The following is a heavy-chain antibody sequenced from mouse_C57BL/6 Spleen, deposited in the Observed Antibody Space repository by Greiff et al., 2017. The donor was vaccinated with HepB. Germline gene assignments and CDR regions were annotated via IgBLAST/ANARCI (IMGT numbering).Heavy chain of an antibody. V-gene: IGHV1-50*01. CDR3: ARKGGNPYYFDY. CDR1: GYTFTSYW. D-gene: IGHD1-1*01. J-gene: IGHJ2*01. Sequence: QVQLQQPGAELVKPGASVKLSCKASGYTFTSYWMQWVKQRPGQGLEWIGEIDPSDSYTNYNQKFKGKATLTVDTSSSTAYMQLSSLTSEDSAVYYCARKGGNPYYFDYWGQGTTLTVSS. CDR2: IDPSDSYT.